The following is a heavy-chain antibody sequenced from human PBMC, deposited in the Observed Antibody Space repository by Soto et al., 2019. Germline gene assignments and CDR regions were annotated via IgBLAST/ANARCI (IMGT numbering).Heavy chain of an antibody. V-gene: IGHV4-59*01. J-gene: IGHJ4*02. CDR2: IYDSGTA. D-gene: IGHD1-26*01. CDR1: WGSISRYY. Sequence: SGTLSLNCTGPWGSISRYYWSWIRQPPGKGLEGIGHIYDSGTANYNPSLKSRVTISVDTSKNQFSLNLSSVTAADTAMYYCYGSGGNWGQGTLVTVSS. CDR3: YGSGGN.